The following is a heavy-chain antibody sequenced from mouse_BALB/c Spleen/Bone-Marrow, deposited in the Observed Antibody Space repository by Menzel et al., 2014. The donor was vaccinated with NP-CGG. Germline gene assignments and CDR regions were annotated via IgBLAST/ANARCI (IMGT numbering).Heavy chain of an antibody. CDR1: GYVFSSYW. J-gene: IGHJ4*01. Sequence: QVQLQQSGAALVWPGSSFKFFFIASGYVFSSYWMNWVKQRPGQGLEWIGQIFPGYGYPNYNGQFKGKATLTADRSSSTAFIQSRTLTSEDSAVYFCARGDFDYDFTMDYWGQGTSVTVSS. V-gene: IGHV1-80*01. CDR3: ARGDFDYDFTMDY. CDR2: IFPGYGYP. D-gene: IGHD2-4*01.